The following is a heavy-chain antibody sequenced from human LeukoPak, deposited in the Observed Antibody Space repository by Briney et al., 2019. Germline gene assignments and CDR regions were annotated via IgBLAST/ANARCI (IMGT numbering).Heavy chain of an antibody. CDR2: IYYTGNT. D-gene: IGHD3-22*01. J-gene: IGHJ3*02. V-gene: IGHV4-39*07. CDR3: VRGGDSSGPRGAFDI. Sequence: SETLSLTCTVSGVSISSSNSYWGWIRQPPGKGLEWIGSIYYTGNTYYNPSLKSRVTISVDTSKNQFSLKLSSVTAADTALYYCVRGGDSSGPRGAFDIWGQGTMVTVSS. CDR1: GVSISSSNSY.